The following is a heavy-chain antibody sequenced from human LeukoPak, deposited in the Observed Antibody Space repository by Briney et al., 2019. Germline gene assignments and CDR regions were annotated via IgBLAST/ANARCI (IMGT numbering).Heavy chain of an antibody. D-gene: IGHD1-26*01. V-gene: IGHV4-34*01. Sequence: PETLSLTCAVYGGSFSGYYWSWLRQPPGKGLEGIGEINHRGSTNYNPSLKSRVTISVDTSKNQFSLKLSSVTAADTAVYYCAVSVGATGGYYWGQGTLVTVSS. CDR1: GGSFSGYY. J-gene: IGHJ4*02. CDR2: INHRGST. CDR3: AVSVGATGGYY.